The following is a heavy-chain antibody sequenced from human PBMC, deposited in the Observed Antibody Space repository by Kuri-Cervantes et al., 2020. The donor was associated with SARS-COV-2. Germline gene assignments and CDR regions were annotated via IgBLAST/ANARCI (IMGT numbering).Heavy chain of an antibody. Sequence: GESLKISCAASGFTFSSYGMHWVRQAPGKGLEWVAFIRYDGSNKYYADSVKGRFTISRDNSKNTLYLQMNSLRAEDTAVYYCARGLSLEWLLPHFDYWGQGTLVTVSS. V-gene: IGHV3-30*02. CDR2: IRYDGSNK. CDR3: ARGLSLEWLLPHFDY. CDR1: GFTFSSYG. D-gene: IGHD3-3*01. J-gene: IGHJ4*02.